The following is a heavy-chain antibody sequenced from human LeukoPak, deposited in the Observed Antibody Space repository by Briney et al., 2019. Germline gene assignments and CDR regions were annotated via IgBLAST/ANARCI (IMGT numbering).Heavy chain of an antibody. CDR2: ISSSSSYI. CDR3: TRNSGYNAFDI. V-gene: IGHV3-21*01. Sequence: GGSLRLSCAASGFTFSSYSMNWVRQAPGKGLEWVSSISSSSSYIYYADSVKGRFTISRDNAKNSLYLQMNSLRGEDTAVYYCTRNSGYNAFDIWGQGTMVTVSS. D-gene: IGHD5-12*01. J-gene: IGHJ3*02. CDR1: GFTFSSYS.